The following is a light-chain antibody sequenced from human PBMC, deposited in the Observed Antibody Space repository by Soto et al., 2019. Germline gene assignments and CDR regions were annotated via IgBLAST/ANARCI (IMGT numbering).Light chain of an antibody. CDR1: SSDVGGYNY. Sequence: ALTQPASVSGSPGQSITISFTGTSSDVGGYNYVSWYQLHPGKAPKLMVYEVSNRPSGVSNRFSGSKSGNTASLTISGLQAEDEADYYCSSYTSSTANVFGTGTK. CDR2: EVS. V-gene: IGLV2-14*01. J-gene: IGLJ1*01. CDR3: SSYTSSTANV.